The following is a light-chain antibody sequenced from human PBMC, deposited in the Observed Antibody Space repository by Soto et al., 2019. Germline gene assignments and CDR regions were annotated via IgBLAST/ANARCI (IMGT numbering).Light chain of an antibody. V-gene: IGKV3-15*01. J-gene: IGKJ1*01. CDR3: QQYNNWWT. CDR2: GAS. Sequence: EIVMTQSPATLSVSPGERATLSCRASQSVSNNLAWYQKKPGQAPRLLIYGASTRATGIPARFSGSGSGTEFTLTISSLQSEDVAVYYCQQYNNWWTFGQGTRVEI. CDR1: QSVSNN.